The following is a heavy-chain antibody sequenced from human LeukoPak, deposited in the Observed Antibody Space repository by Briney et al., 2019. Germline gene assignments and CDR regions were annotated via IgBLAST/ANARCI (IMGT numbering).Heavy chain of an antibody. J-gene: IGHJ4*02. CDR2: INSDGSST. Sequence: GRSLRLSCAASGFTFSSYAMHWVRQAPGKGLVWVSRINSDGSSTSYADSVKGRFTISRDNAKNTLYLQMNSLRAEDTAVYYCARGSGPWLTLDYWGQGTLVTVSS. CDR1: GFTFSSYA. V-gene: IGHV3-74*01. CDR3: ARGSGPWLTLDY. D-gene: IGHD4/OR15-4a*01.